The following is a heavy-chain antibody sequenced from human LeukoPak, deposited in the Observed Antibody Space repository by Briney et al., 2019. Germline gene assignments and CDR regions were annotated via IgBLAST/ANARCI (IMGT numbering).Heavy chain of an antibody. Sequence: GASVKVSCKASAYTFTRYGISWARQAPGQGLEWMGWISAYNGNTNYAQKLQGRVTMTTDTSTSTAYMELRSLRSDDTAVYYCASTPNYYYDSSGYLFGYWGQGTLVTVSS. D-gene: IGHD3-22*01. CDR2: ISAYNGNT. CDR1: AYTFTRYG. CDR3: ASTPNYYYDSSGYLFGY. V-gene: IGHV1-18*01. J-gene: IGHJ4*02.